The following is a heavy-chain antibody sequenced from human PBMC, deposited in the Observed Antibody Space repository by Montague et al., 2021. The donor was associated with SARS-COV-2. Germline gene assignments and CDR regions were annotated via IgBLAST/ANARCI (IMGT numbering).Heavy chain of an antibody. Sequence: SETLSLTCAVYGGSFIGSSSSWIRQPPGPGMEWIWVISLSGTTNSNPSLTRQAPISIATTKNQFPLKLSLVTVTATAVDYCARFAYRLRFIASYDCMDVWGQGTTVTVSS. V-gene: IGHV4-34*01. D-gene: IGHD2-2*01. J-gene: IGHJ6*02. CDR1: GGSFIGSS. CDR3: ARFAYRLRFIASYDCMDV. CDR2: ISLSGTT.